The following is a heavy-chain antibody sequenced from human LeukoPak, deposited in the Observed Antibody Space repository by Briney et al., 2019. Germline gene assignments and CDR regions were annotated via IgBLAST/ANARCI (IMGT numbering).Heavy chain of an antibody. CDR2: IDFTSRYI. CDR1: GFTFSSYS. V-gene: IGHV3-21*04. Sequence: PGGSLRLSCAASGFTFSSYSMNWVRQAPGKGLEWVSSIDFTSRYIYNADSVKGRFTISRDNAKNSLYLQMNSLRAEDTAVYYCASSYDSSGWYEGLDFWGQGTLVTVSS. D-gene: IGHD6-19*01. J-gene: IGHJ4*02. CDR3: ASSYDSSGWYEGLDF.